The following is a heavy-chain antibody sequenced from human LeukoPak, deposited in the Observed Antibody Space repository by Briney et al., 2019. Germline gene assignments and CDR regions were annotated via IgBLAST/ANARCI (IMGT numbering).Heavy chain of an antibody. CDR2: MWYDGSNK. D-gene: IGHD6-13*01. Sequence: GGSLRLSCAASGFTFSSYGMHWVRQAPGKGLEWVAVMWYDGSNKYYADSVKGRFTISRDNSKNTLYLQMNSLRAEDTAVYYCAREYEQLVSYYFDYWGQGTLVTVSS. CDR1: GFTFSSYG. CDR3: AREYEQLVSYYFDY. V-gene: IGHV3-33*01. J-gene: IGHJ4*02.